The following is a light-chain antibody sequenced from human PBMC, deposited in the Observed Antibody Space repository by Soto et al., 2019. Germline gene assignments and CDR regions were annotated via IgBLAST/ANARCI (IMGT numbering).Light chain of an antibody. CDR2: KAS. J-gene: IGKJ4*01. V-gene: IGKV1-5*03. CDR3: QQYNTYPLT. Sequence: DIQMTHSPSTLSASVVDRVTITCRASQSISTWLAWYQQKPGKAPKLLIYKASSLEGGVPSRFSGSGSGTEFNITVSSLQPDDFATYYCQQYNTYPLTFGGGTTVEIK. CDR1: QSISTW.